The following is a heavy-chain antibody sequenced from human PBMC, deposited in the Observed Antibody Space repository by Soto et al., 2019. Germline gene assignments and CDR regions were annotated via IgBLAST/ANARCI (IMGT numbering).Heavy chain of an antibody. CDR2: IYSGGST. J-gene: IGHJ4*02. CDR3: AKHYPGLGAMIVFLISMPDY. D-gene: IGHD3-22*01. CDR1: GFSVSSNY. V-gene: IGHV3-66*04. Sequence: GGSLRLSCAASGFSVSSNYMSWVRQAPGKGLECVSLIYSGGSTYYADSVKGRFTISRHNSKNTLYLQMNSLRAEDTAVYYFAKHYPGLGAMIVFLISMPDYWGQGTLVTVSS.